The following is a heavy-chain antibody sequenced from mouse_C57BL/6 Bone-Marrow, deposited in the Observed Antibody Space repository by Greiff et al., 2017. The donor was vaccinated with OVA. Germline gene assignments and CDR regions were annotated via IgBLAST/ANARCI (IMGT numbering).Heavy chain of an antibody. CDR1: GFNIKNTY. D-gene: IGHD1-1*01. CDR2: IDPANGNT. CDR3: ARYTTVVALDFDV. J-gene: IGHJ1*03. Sequence: EVQLQQSVAELVRPGASVKLSCTASGFNIKNTYMHWVKQRPEQGLEWIGRIDPANGNTKYAPKFQGKATITADTSSNTAYLQLSSLTSEDTAIYSCARYTTVVALDFDVWGTGTTVTVSS. V-gene: IGHV14-3*01.